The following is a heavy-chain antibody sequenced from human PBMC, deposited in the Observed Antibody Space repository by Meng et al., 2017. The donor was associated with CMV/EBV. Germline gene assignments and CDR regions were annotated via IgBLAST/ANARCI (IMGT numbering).Heavy chain of an antibody. CDR2: ISGSGGST. CDR1: GFTFSSYA. Sequence: GGSLRLSCAASGFTFSSYAMSWVRQAPGKGLEWVSAISGSGGSTYYADSVKGRFTISRDNSKNTLYLKMNSLRAEDTDVYYCAKNLAFTVDTDAFDIWGQGTMVTVSS. D-gene: IGHD6-19*01. V-gene: IGHV3-23*01. CDR3: AKNLAFTVDTDAFDI. J-gene: IGHJ3*02.